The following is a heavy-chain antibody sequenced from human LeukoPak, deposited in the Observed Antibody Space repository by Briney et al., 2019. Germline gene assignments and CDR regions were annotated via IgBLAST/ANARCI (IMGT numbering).Heavy chain of an antibody. J-gene: IGHJ4*02. V-gene: IGHV1-2*02. D-gene: IGHD2-2*01. CDR3: ASSIVYCSSTSCYFN. CDR2: INPNSGGT. Sequence: ASVKVSFKASGYTFTGYFMHWVRQAPGQGLGWMGWINPNSGGTNYAQKFQGRVTMTRDTSISTAYMELSRLRSDDTAVYYCASSIVYCSSTSCYFNWGQGTLVTVSS. CDR1: GYTFTGYF.